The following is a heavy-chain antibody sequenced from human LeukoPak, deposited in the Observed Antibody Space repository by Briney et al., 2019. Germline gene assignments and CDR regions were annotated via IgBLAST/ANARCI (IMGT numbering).Heavy chain of an antibody. CDR2: IYSGGST. CDR3: ARDDGYKKFDY. J-gene: IGHJ4*02. V-gene: IGHV3-53*01. Sequence: GGSLRLSCAASGFTVSSNYMSWVRQAPGKGLEWVSVIYSGGSTYYADSVKGRFTISRDNSKNTLYLQMNSLRAEDTAVCYCARDDGYKKFDYWGQGTLVTVSS. D-gene: IGHD5-24*01. CDR1: GFTVSSNY.